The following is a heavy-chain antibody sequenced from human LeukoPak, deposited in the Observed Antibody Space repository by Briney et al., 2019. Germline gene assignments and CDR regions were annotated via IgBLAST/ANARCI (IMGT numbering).Heavy chain of an antibody. D-gene: IGHD6-19*01. CDR3: AREGDSSDMH. CDR1: GYTFTSYG. Sequence: EASVKVSCKASGYTFTSYGISWVRQAPGQGLEWMGRIIPILGIANYAQKFQGRVTITADKSTSTAYMELSSLRSEDTAVYYCAREGDSSDMHWGQGTLVTVSS. J-gene: IGHJ4*02. V-gene: IGHV1-69*04. CDR2: IIPILGIA.